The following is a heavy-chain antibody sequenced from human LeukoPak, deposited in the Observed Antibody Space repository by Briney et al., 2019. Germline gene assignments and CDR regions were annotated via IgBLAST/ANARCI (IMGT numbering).Heavy chain of an antibody. CDR2: IGSSGYST. V-gene: IGHV3-23*01. D-gene: IGHD3-10*01. CDR1: GFTFSSYD. J-gene: IGHJ6*02. Sequence: GGSLRLSCAASGFTFSSYDMSWVRQAPGKGLEWVSVIGSSGYSTYYADSVKGRFTISRDISKNTLYLQMNTLRTEDTAVYYCAKDSVWFGDLLGGMDVWGQGTTVTVSS. CDR3: AKDSVWFGDLLGGMDV.